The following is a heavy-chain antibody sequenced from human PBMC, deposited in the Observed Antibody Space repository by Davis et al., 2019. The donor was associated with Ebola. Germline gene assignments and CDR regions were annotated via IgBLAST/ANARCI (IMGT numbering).Heavy chain of an antibody. J-gene: IGHJ6*02. D-gene: IGHD6-13*01. Sequence: SLKISCAASGFTFSDYYMSWIRQAPGKGLEWVSYISSSGSTIYYADSVKGRFTISRDNAKKSLYLQMNTLRPEDTAVYYCARDLRRSSSWYGYYYYGMDVWGQGTTVTVSS. CDR1: GFTFSDYY. CDR3: ARDLRRSSSWYGYYYYGMDV. CDR2: ISSSGSTI. V-gene: IGHV3-11*01.